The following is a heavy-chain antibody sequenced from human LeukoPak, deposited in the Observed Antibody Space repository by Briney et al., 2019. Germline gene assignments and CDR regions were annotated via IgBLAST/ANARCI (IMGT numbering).Heavy chain of an antibody. V-gene: IGHV1-69*05. CDR3: ARVYRCSLMYSSPAERGGWFDP. Sequence: ASVKLSCKASGGTFSSYAISWVRQAPGQGLEWMGGIIPIFGTANYAQKFQGRVTITTDESTSTAYMELSSLRSEDTAGYYCARVYRCSLMYSSPAERGGWFDPWGQGTLVTVSS. D-gene: IGHD6-13*01. CDR1: GGTFSSYA. CDR2: IIPIFGTA. J-gene: IGHJ5*02.